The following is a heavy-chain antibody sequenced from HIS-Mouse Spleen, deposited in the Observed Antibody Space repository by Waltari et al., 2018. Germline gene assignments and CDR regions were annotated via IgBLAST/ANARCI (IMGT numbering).Heavy chain of an antibody. CDR3: ATLKRRYSSSSGSGWFDP. J-gene: IGHJ5*02. D-gene: IGHD6-6*01. V-gene: IGHV4-39*01. CDR2: IYYSWST. CDR1: GGSISSSSYY. Sequence: QLQLQESGPGLVKPSETLSLTCTVSGGSISSSSYYWGWIRQPPGRGLEWIGSIYYSWSTSSNPSLKRRVTISVDTSKNQFSLKLSSVTAADTAVYYCATLKRRYSSSSGSGWFDPWGQGTLVTVSS.